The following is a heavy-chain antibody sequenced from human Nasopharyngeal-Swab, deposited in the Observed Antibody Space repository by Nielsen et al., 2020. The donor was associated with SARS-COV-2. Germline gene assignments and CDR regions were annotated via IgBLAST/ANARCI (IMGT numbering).Heavy chain of an antibody. CDR3: ARDQRRGQWGRFGY. CDR1: GYTFTSYA. J-gene: IGHJ4*02. Sequence: ASVKVSCKASGYTFTSYAMNWVRQAPGQGLEWMGWINTNTGNPTYAQGFTGRFVFSLDTSVSTAYLQISSLKAEDTAVYYRARDQRRGQWGRFGYWGQGTLVTVSS. CDR2: INTNTGNP. D-gene: IGHD6-19*01. V-gene: IGHV7-4-1*02.